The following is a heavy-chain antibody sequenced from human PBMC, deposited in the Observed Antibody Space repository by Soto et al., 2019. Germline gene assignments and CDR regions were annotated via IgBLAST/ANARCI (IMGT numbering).Heavy chain of an antibody. V-gene: IGHV4-30-2*01. CDR1: GGSISSGGYS. J-gene: IGHJ4*02. D-gene: IGHD2-8*01. CDR2: IYHSGST. Sequence: PSETLSLTCAVSGGSISSGGYSWSWIRQPPGKGLEWIGYIYHSGSTYYNPSLKSRVTISVDRSKNQFSLKLSSVTAADTAVYYCARVLMVYAISEYYFDYWGQGTLVTVSS. CDR3: ARVLMVYAISEYYFDY.